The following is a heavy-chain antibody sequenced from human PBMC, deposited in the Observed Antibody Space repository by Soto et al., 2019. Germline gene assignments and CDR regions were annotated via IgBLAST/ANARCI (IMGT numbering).Heavy chain of an antibody. Sequence: QVQLQESGPGLVKPSGTLSLTCAVSGGSISSSNWWSWVRQPPGKGLEWIGEIYHSGSTNYNPSLESRVTISVDKSKNQFSLKRSSVTAADTAVYYCASYNWNYYYYYGMDVWGQGTTVTVSS. J-gene: IGHJ6*02. V-gene: IGHV4-4*02. CDR2: IYHSGST. CDR3: ASYNWNYYYYYGMDV. CDR1: GGSISSSNW. D-gene: IGHD1-20*01.